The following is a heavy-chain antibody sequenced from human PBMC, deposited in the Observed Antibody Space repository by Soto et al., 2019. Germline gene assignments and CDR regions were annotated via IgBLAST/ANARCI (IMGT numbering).Heavy chain of an antibody. CDR3: ARDNDDYAFDP. CDR1: GGSVRSGSYY. D-gene: IGHD4-17*01. Sequence: PWETLSLPCTVSGGSVRSGSYYWSWIRQPPGKGREWIWYIYAGGSTSNNPTLKGRVTLSVQTSNIIVSQKLGYLTARDRAFYNSARDNDDYAFDPWGQGTPVTVSS. V-gene: IGHV4-61*01. CDR2: IYAGGST. J-gene: IGHJ5*02.